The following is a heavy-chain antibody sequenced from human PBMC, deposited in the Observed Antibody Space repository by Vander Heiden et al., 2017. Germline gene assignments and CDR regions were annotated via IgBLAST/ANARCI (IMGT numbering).Heavy chain of an antibody. Sequence: QITLKESGPTLVKPTQTLTLTCTFSGFSLSTSGVGVGWIRQPPGKALEWLALIYWNDDKRYSPSLKSRLTITKDTSKNQVVLTMTNMDPVDTATYYCAHMGPGDFWSGENWFDPWGQGTLVTVSS. D-gene: IGHD3-3*01. CDR2: IYWNDDK. CDR3: AHMGPGDFWSGENWFDP. J-gene: IGHJ5*02. CDR1: GFSLSTSGVG. V-gene: IGHV2-5*01.